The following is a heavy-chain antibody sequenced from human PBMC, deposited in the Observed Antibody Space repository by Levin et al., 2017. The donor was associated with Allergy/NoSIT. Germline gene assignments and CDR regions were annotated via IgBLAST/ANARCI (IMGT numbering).Heavy chain of an antibody. V-gene: IGHV3-30*03. Sequence: GGSLRLSCAASGFTFSSYGMHWVRQAPGKGLEWVAVISYDGSNKYYADSVKGRFTISRDNSKNTLYLQMNSLRAEDTAVYYCATPPLPYSSSWTAPFDYWGQGTLVTVSS. CDR2: ISYDGSNK. J-gene: IGHJ4*02. CDR1: GFTFSSYG. D-gene: IGHD6-13*01. CDR3: ATPPLPYSSSWTAPFDY.